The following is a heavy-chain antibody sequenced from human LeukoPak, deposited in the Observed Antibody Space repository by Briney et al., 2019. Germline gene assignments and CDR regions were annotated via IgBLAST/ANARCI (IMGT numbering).Heavy chain of an antibody. CDR3: AKLGTLLRSGSYFVPRAWFDY. CDR2: ISGSGGST. D-gene: IGHD1-26*01. CDR1: GGSISSGGYY. V-gene: IGHV3-23*01. Sequence: ETLSLTCTVSGGSISSGGYYWSWIRQAPGKGLEWVSAISGSGGSTYYADSVKGRFTISRDNSKNTLYLQMNSLRAEDTAVYYCAKLGTLLRSGSYFVPRAWFDYWGQGTLVTVSS. J-gene: IGHJ4*02.